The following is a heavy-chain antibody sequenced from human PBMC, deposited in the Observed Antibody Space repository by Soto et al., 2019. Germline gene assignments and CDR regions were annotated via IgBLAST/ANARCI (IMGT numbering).Heavy chain of an antibody. D-gene: IGHD1-20*01. CDR3: ARKIVTYNDADY. J-gene: IGHJ4*02. CDR1: GFIFSSYW. Sequence: EVQLVESGGGLVQPGGSLRLSCEASGFIFSSYWMRWARQAPGKGLEWVASIKEDGSQTYYVDSVKGRFTISRDNAKHSLYLQMNSLRAEDTAVYYCARKIVTYNDADYWGQGTLVTVSS. V-gene: IGHV3-7*05. CDR2: IKEDGSQT.